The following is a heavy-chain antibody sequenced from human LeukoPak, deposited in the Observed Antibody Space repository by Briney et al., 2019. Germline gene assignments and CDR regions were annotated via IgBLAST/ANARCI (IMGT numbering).Heavy chain of an antibody. J-gene: IGHJ4*02. D-gene: IGHD4-17*01. CDR3: ASYGDYGIFDY. CDR2: IYHSGST. V-gene: IGHV4-38-2*02. Sequence: SETLSLTCTVSGYSISSGYCWGWIRQPPGKGLEWIGSIYHSGSTYYNPSLKSRVTISVDTSKNQFYLKLSSVTAADTAVYYCASYGDYGIFDYWGQGTLVTVSS. CDR1: GYSISSGYC.